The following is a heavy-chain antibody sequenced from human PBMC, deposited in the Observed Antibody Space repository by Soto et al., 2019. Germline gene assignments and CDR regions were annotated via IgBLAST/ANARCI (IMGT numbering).Heavy chain of an antibody. CDR3: ARGRIVVVPAAMSWFDP. CDR1: GGSFSGYY. V-gene: IGHV4-34*01. CDR2: INHSGST. J-gene: IGHJ5*02. D-gene: IGHD2-2*01. Sequence: QVQLQQWGAGLLKPSETLSLTCAVYGGSFSGYYWSWIRQPPGKGLEWIGEINHSGSTNYNPSLKSRVTISVDTSKNQFSLKLSSVTAADTAVYYGARGRIVVVPAAMSWFDPWGQGTLVTVSS.